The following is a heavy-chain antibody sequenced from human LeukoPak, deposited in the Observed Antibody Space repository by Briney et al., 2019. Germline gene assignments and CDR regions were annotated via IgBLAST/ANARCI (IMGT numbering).Heavy chain of an antibody. CDR2: IKEDGADK. V-gene: IGHV3-7*04. CDR3: ARSRAVAI. J-gene: IGHJ4*02. D-gene: IGHD6-19*01. CDR1: GFTFRSYR. Sequence: GGSLRLSCAASGFTFRSYRMTWVRQAPGKGLEWVANIKEDGADKYYVDSVRGRFTISRDNAKNSLYLQMNSLRDEDTAVYYCARSRAVAIWGQGTLVIVSS.